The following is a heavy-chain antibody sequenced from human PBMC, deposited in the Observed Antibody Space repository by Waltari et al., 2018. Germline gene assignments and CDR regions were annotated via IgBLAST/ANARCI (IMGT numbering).Heavy chain of an antibody. J-gene: IGHJ4*02. CDR2: VFQSGSA. V-gene: IGHV4-4*02. D-gene: IGHD3-3*01. Sequence: QLQLQESGPGLVKSSGTLSLACPVSGDSFSSLSWWPWVRQSPGKGLEWVGEVFQSGSANYNPSLKSRVNMSVDKSTNQFFLTLNSVTAADTAIYYCAKISLHREGYSWGQGTLVTVAS. CDR1: GDSFSSLSW. CDR3: AKISLHREGYS.